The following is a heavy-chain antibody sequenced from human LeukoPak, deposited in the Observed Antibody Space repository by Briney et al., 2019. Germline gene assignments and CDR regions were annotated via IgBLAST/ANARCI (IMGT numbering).Heavy chain of an antibody. CDR3: AKVLYGDYYFDY. V-gene: IGHV3-30*02. Sequence: PGGSLRLSCAASGFTFSSYGMHWVRQAPGKGLEWVAFIRYDGSNKYNADSVKGRFTISRDNSKNTLYLQMNSLRAEDTAVYYCAKVLYGDYYFDYWGQGTLVTVSS. J-gene: IGHJ4*02. CDR1: GFTFSSYG. CDR2: IRYDGSNK. D-gene: IGHD4-17*01.